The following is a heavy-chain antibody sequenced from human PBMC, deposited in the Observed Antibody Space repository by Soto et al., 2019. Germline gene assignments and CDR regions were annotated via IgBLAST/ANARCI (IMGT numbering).Heavy chain of an antibody. CDR3: ARQSGRNWFDP. V-gene: IGHV4-39*01. D-gene: IGHD3-10*01. Sequence: PSETLSLTCTVSGGSISSSSYYWGWIRQPPGKGLEWIGSIYYSGSTYYNPSLKSRVTISVDTSKNQFSLKLSFVTAADTAVYYCARQSGRNWFDPWGQGTLVTVSS. CDR2: IYYSGST. CDR1: GGSISSSSYY. J-gene: IGHJ5*02.